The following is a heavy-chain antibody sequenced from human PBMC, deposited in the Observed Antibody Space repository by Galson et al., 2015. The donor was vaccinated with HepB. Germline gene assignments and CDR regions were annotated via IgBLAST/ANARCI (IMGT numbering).Heavy chain of an antibody. D-gene: IGHD6-13*01. V-gene: IGHV6-1*01. J-gene: IGHJ3*02. CDR1: GDSVSSNSAA. CDR3: ARLTVSYSSKEPHDAFDI. CDR2: TYYRSKWYN. Sequence: CAISGDSVSSNSAAWNWIRQSPSRGLEWLGRTYYRSKWYNDYTVSVKSRITINPDTSKNQFSLKLSCVTAADTAVYYCARLTVSYSSKEPHDAFDIWGQGTMVTVSS.